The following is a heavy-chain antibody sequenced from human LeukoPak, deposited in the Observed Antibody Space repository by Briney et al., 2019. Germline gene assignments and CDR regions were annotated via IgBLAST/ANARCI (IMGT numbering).Heavy chain of an antibody. CDR3: ARHGGNYYYYSYMDV. Sequence: SETLSLTRTVSGGSIRSYYWGWIRQPPGKGREWFGSIYYSGSTYYNPSLKSRVTISVDTSKNQFSLKLSSVTAADTAVYYCARHGGNYYYYSYMDVWGKGTTVTISS. CDR2: IYYSGST. V-gene: IGHV4-39*01. D-gene: IGHD3-16*01. J-gene: IGHJ6*03. CDR1: GGSIRSYY.